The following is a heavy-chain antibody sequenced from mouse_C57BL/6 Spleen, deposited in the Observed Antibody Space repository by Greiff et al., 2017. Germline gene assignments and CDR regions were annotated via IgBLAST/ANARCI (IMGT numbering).Heavy chain of an antibody. CDR2: IDPSDSYT. D-gene: IGHD1-1*01. V-gene: IGHV1-69*01. J-gene: IGHJ4*01. CDR1: GYTFTSYW. Sequence: QVQLKQPGAELVMPGASVKLSCKASGYTFTSYWMHWVKQRPGQGLEWIGEIDPSDSYTNYNQKFKGKSTLTVDKSSSTAYMQLSSLTSEDSAVYYCARLVYYYGSSFYAMDYWGQGTSVTVSS. CDR3: ARLVYYYGSSFYAMDY.